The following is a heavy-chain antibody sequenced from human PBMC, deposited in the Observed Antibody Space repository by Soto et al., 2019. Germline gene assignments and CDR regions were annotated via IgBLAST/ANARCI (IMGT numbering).Heavy chain of an antibody. D-gene: IGHD3-16*01. V-gene: IGHV3-66*01. CDR2: IYSGGST. CDR1: GFTVSSNY. Sequence: GGSLRLSCAASGFTVSSNYMSWVRQAPGKGLEWVSVIYSGGSTYYADSVKGRFTISRDNSKNTLYLQMNSLRAEDTAVYYCARVPYDYIWGSYVYWGQGTLVTVSS. CDR3: ARVPYDYIWGSYVY. J-gene: IGHJ4*02.